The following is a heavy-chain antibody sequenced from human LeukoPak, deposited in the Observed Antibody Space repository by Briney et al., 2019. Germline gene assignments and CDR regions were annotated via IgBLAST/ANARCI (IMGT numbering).Heavy chain of an antibody. CDR3: ARGGGSCQKYYYYMDV. V-gene: IGHV3-9*01. CDR2: ISWNRGSI. D-gene: IGHD2-15*01. J-gene: IGHJ6*03. Sequence: GGSLRLSCAASGFTFDDYAMHWARQAPGKGLEWVSGISWNRGSIAYADSVKGRFTISRDNAKNSLYLQMNSLRAEETGVYYCARGGGSCQKYYYYMDVWGKGTTVTVSS. CDR1: GFTFDDYA.